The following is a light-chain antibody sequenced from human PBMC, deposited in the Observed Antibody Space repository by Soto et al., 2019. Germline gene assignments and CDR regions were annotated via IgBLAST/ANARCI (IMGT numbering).Light chain of an antibody. J-gene: IGLJ2*01. CDR1: SGNIASNY. V-gene: IGLV6-57*03. CDR2: EDN. CDR3: QSYDASNQV. Sequence: NFMLTQPHSVSESPGKTVTISCTRSSGNIASNYVQWYQQRPGSAPTTVTYEDNQRPSGVPDRFSGSIDSSSNSAALTISGLRTEDEADYYCQSYDASNQVFGGGTKLTVL.